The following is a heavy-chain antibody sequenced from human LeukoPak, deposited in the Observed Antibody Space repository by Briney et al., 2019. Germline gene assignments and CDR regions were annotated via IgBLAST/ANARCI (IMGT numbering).Heavy chain of an antibody. CDR3: ARGDLVVASRGFAFDI. V-gene: IGHV3-48*01. D-gene: IGHD5-12*01. CDR2: IDTSSSTI. CDR1: GFPLSTYS. Sequence: GGPLTLSCAASGFPLSTYSMKWLRQATGRGGVGVSYIDTSSSTIYYADSVKGRFTISRDNAKNSLYLQMNSLRAEDTAVYYCARGDLVVASRGFAFDIWGQGTMVTVSS. J-gene: IGHJ3*02.